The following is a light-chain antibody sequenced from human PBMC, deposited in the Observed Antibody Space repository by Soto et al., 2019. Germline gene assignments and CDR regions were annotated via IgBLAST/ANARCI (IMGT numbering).Light chain of an antibody. CDR1: SSDVGGYNY. Sequence: QSALTQPRSVSGSPGQSVTISCTGTSSDVGGYNYVSWYQEQPGKAPKLMIYDVSKRPSGVPYRFSGSKSGNTASLTISGLQAEDEADYYCCSYAGSYSYVFGTGTKLTVL. CDR2: DVS. V-gene: IGLV2-11*01. CDR3: CSYAGSYSYV. J-gene: IGLJ1*01.